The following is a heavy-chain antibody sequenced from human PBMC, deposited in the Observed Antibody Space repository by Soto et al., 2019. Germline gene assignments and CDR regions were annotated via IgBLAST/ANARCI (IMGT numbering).Heavy chain of an antibody. CDR3: ARSKDYGDYADAFDI. Sequence: GGALRLSCAASGFTFSSYGMHWVRQAPGKGLEWVAVIWYDGSNKYYVDSVKGRFTISRDNSKNTLYLQMNSLRAEDTAVYYCARSKDYGDYADAFDIWGQGTMVTFSS. D-gene: IGHD4-17*01. V-gene: IGHV3-33*01. CDR1: GFTFSSYG. CDR2: IWYDGSNK. J-gene: IGHJ3*02.